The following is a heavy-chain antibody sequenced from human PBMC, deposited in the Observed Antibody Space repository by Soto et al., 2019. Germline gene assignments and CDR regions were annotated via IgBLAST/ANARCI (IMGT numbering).Heavy chain of an antibody. CDR2: ISAFNGNT. CDR3: ARDAGGGSYLAY. Sequence: QVQLVQSGGEVKKPGASVKVSCKPSGYTFTNYGISWVRQAPGQGLEWMGWISAFNGNTKYAQKFQGRVTLTTDTSTSTAYMELRILRYDDTAVYYCARDAGGGSYLAYWGQGTLVTVSS. CDR1: GYTFTNYG. D-gene: IGHD1-26*01. V-gene: IGHV1-18*01. J-gene: IGHJ4*02.